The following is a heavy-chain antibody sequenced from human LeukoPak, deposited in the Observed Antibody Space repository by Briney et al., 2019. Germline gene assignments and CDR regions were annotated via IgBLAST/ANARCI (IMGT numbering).Heavy chain of an antibody. CDR3: ARDPGLPNGMGV. D-gene: IGHD3-10*01. Sequence: ETLSLTCTVSGGSISNYYWSWIRQPPGKGLEWVSTIYSGGNTYYADSVKGRFTISRDNSKNTLYLQVNSLRAEDTAVYYCARDPGLPNGMGVWGQGTTVTISS. CDR2: IYSGGNT. CDR1: GGSISNYY. V-gene: IGHV3-53*05. J-gene: IGHJ6*02.